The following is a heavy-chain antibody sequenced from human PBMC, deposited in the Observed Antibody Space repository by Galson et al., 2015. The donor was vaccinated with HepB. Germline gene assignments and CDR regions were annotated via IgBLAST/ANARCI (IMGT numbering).Heavy chain of an antibody. D-gene: IGHD1-26*01. CDR3: AVSGVGRSEYYFDY. J-gene: IGHJ4*02. V-gene: IGHV3-21*01. CDR2: ISSSSSYI. CDR1: GFTFSSYS. Sequence: SLRLSCAASGFTFSSYSMNWVRQAPGKGLEWVSSISSSSSYIYYADSVKGRFTISRDNAKNSLYLQMNSLRAEDTAVYYCAVSGVGRSEYYFDYWGQGTLVTVSS.